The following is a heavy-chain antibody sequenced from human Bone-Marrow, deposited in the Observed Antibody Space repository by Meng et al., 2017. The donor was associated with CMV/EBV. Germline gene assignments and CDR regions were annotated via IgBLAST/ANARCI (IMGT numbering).Heavy chain of an antibody. CDR3: ARDAELTIFGVVIMIGFDP. D-gene: IGHD3-3*01. V-gene: IGHV1-2*02. CDR2: INPNSGGT. J-gene: IGHJ5*02. Sequence: TFTGYYMHWVRQAPGQGLEWMGWINPNSGGTNYAQKFQGRVTMTRDTSISTAYMELSRLRSDDTAVYYCARDAELTIFGVVIMIGFDPWGQGTLVTVSS. CDR1: TFTGYY.